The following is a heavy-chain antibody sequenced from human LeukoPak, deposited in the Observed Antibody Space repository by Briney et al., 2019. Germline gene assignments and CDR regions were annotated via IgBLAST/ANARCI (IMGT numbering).Heavy chain of an antibody. Sequence: GGSLRLSCTASGFAFSNFWMHWVRQAPGKGLVWVSRIKTDGSATNYADSVKGRFTISRDDAKNTLYLKMNSLRAEDTAVYYCARDWIGVAVADSFDYWGQGTLVTVSS. CDR2: IKTDGSAT. CDR1: GFAFSNFW. J-gene: IGHJ4*02. D-gene: IGHD6-19*01. V-gene: IGHV3-74*01. CDR3: ARDWIGVAVADSFDY.